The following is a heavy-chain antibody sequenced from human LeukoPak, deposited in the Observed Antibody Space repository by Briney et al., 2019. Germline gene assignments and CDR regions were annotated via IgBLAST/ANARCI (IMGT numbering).Heavy chain of an antibody. CDR1: GFTFSSYS. V-gene: IGHV3-21*01. J-gene: IGHJ1*01. CDR3: ARSRIAAAGEYFQH. CDR2: ISSSSSYI. Sequence: GGSLRLSCAASGFTFSSYSMNWVRQAPGKGLEWVSSISSSSSYIYYADSVKGRFTISRDNAKNSLYLQMNSLRAEGTAVYYCARSRIAAAGEYFQHWGQGTLVTVSS. D-gene: IGHD6-13*01.